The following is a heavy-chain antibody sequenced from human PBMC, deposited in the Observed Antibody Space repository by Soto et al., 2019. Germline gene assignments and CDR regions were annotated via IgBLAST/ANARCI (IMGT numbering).Heavy chain of an antibody. D-gene: IGHD6-13*01. J-gene: IGHJ4*02. V-gene: IGHV1-69*02. Sequence: QVQLVQSGSEVKKPGSSVKVSCKEARGTFSSYTISWVRQAPGQGVEWMGRIIPILGIANYAQNCQGRVTITADKSKSTAYIELSSLRAEDTAVYYCASPIVAAGSSRSGFDYWGQGPLVTVSS. CDR3: ASPIVAAGSSRSGFDY. CDR1: RGTFSSYT. CDR2: IIPILGIA.